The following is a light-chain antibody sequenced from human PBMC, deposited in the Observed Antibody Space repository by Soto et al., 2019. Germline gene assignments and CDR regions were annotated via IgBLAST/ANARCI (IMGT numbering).Light chain of an antibody. CDR1: QNINNW. CDR2: DAS. CDR3: QHMRT. V-gene: IGKV1-5*01. J-gene: IGKJ1*01. Sequence: GDGVTIPCRASQNINNWIAWYQQKPGKAPKFLIYDASTLESGVPSRFSGSGFGTEFSLTISSLQPDDFGSYYCQHMRTFGQGTKVDI.